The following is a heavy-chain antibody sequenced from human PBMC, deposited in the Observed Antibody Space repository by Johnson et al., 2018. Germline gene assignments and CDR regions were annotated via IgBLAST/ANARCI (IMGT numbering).Heavy chain of an antibody. CDR3: ARTRSDSYVIDI. CDR1: GFTFRSYA. D-gene: IGHD3-16*01. CDR2: ISSDGSNK. V-gene: IGHV3-30-3*01. Sequence: QVQLVESGGGVVQPGRSXRLSCAASGFTFRSYAMNWVRQAPGKGLEWVAVISSDGSNKYYGDSVKGRLTISRDTSKNTLYLQMNSLRAEDTAVYYCARTRSDSYVIDIWGQGTMVTVSP. J-gene: IGHJ3*02.